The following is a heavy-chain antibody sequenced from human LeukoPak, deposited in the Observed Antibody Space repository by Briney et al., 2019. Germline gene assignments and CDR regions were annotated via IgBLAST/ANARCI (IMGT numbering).Heavy chain of an antibody. J-gene: IGHJ4*02. V-gene: IGHV4-59*08. CDR3: ARAPEWSTMGTGYFDY. CDR2: IYYSGST. CDR1: GGSISSYY. D-gene: IGHD3-10*01. Sequence: SETLSLTCTVSGGSISSYYWSWIRQPPGKGLEWIGYIYYSGSTNYNPSLKSRVTISVDTSKNQFSLKLSSVTAADTAVYYCARAPEWSTMGTGYFDYWGQGTLVTVSS.